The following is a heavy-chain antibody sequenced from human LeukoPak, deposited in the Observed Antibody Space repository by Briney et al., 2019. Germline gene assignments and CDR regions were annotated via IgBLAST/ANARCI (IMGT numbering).Heavy chain of an antibody. D-gene: IGHD2-8*01. V-gene: IGHV1-18*01. J-gene: IGHJ4*02. CDR3: ARDNIVLMVYAQYYFDY. Sequence: ASVKVSCKASGYTFTSYGISWVRQAPGQGLEWMGWISAYNGNTNYAQKLQGRVTMTTDTSTSTAYMELRSLGSDDTAVYYCARDNIVLMVYAQYYFDYWGQGTLVTVSS. CDR2: ISAYNGNT. CDR1: GYTFTSYG.